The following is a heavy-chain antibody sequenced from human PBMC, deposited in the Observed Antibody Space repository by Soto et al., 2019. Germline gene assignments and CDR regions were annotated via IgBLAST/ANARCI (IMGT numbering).Heavy chain of an antibody. CDR1: GGSISSGDYY. V-gene: IGHV4-30-4*01. CDR2: IYYSGST. Sequence: SETLSLTCTVSGGSISSGDYYWSWIRQPPGKGLEWIGYIYYSGSTYYNPSLKSRVTISVDTSKNQFSLKLSSVTAADTAVYYCARARRYCSGGSCLCRFDPWGQGTLVTVSS. CDR3: ARARRYCSGGSCLCRFDP. D-gene: IGHD2-15*01. J-gene: IGHJ5*02.